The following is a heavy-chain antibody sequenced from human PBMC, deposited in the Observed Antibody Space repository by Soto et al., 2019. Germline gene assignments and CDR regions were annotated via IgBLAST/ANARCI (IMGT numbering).Heavy chain of an antibody. Sequence: QVQLQESGPGLVKPSQTLSLTCTVSGGSISSGDYYWSWIRQPPGKGLEWIGYVYYSGSTYYNPSLKARVTISVDTSKSQSSLKLSSVTAAATAVYYCASEPAAINYDYYGMDVWGQGTTVTVSS. CDR1: GGSISSGDYY. J-gene: IGHJ6*02. CDR2: VYYSGST. D-gene: IGHD2-2*02. V-gene: IGHV4-30-4*01. CDR3: ASEPAAINYDYYGMDV.